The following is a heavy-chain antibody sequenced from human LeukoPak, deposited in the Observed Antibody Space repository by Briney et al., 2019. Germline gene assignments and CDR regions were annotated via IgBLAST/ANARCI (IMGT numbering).Heavy chain of an antibody. D-gene: IGHD5-12*01. CDR3: TIAYNGYDYP. CDR2: VNHSGTT. Sequence: SETLSLTCAVYGGSFTDYYRSWVRQTPGKGLEWIGEVNHSGTTNYNPSLKSRVTISVETSKNQFSLKGTSVNAADTALYYSTIAYNGYDYPWGQGTLVTVSS. V-gene: IGHV4-34*01. J-gene: IGHJ5*02. CDR1: GGSFTDYY.